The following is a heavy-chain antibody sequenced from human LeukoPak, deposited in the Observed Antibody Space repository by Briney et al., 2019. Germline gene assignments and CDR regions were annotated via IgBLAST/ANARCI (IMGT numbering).Heavy chain of an antibody. Sequence: GGSLRLSCTASGFTFGDYAMSWVRQAPGKGLEWVGFIRSKAYGGTTEYAASVEGRFTISRDDSKSIAYLQMNSLKTEHTAVYYCTRGPDYSYNWFDPWSQATLVTVSS. J-gene: IGHJ5*02. CDR3: TRGPDYSYNWFDP. D-gene: IGHD4-11*01. CDR1: GFTFGDYA. CDR2: IRSKAYGGTT. V-gene: IGHV3-49*04.